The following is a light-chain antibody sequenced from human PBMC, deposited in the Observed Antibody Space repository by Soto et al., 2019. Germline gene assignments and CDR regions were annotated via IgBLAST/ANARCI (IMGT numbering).Light chain of an antibody. Sequence: QLVLTQSPSASASRGASVKLTCTLSSGHSSYAIAWHQQQPEKGPRYLMKLNSDGSHSKGDGLPDRFSGSSSGAERYLTISSLPSEDEADYCCQTWGTGIVIFGGGTKLTVL. J-gene: IGLJ2*01. V-gene: IGLV4-69*01. CDR3: QTWGTGIVI. CDR2: LNSDGSH. CDR1: SGHSSYA.